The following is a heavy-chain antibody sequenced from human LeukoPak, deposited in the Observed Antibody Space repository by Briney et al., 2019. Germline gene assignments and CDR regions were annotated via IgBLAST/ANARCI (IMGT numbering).Heavy chain of an antibody. CDR3: ARATYYYYGMDV. CDR1: XGSTXXGXYY. J-gene: IGHJ6*02. CDR2: IYTSGST. Sequence: SXGSTXXGXYYXGWIRQPAGKGLEWIGRIYTSGSTNYNPSLKSRVTISVDTSKNQFSLKLSSVTAADTAVYYCARATYYYYGMDVWGQGTTVTVSS. V-gene: IGHV4-61*02.